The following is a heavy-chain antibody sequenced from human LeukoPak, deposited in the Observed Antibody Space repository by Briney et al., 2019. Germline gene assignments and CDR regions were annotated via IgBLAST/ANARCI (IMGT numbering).Heavy chain of an antibody. Sequence: GGSLRLSCAASGFTFSTYNMNWVRQAPGKGLEWVANIKQDGSEKYYVDSVKGRFTISRDNAKNSLYLQMNSLRAEDTAVYYCATVGLYYYDSSGYPPFDYWGQGTLVTVSS. CDR1: GFTFSTYN. V-gene: IGHV3-7*01. D-gene: IGHD3-22*01. CDR2: IKQDGSEK. J-gene: IGHJ4*02. CDR3: ATVGLYYYDSSGYPPFDY.